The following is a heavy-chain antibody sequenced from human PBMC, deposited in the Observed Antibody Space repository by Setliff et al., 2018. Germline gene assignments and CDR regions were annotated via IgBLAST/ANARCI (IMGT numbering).Heavy chain of an antibody. J-gene: IGHJ4*02. D-gene: IGHD2-15*01. CDR1: GGSMTDFF. Sequence: SETLSLTCSVAGGSMTDFFWHWFRRPPGKGLEWIGYIYTKGGTNYSPSLKSRVTMSVGRSRNQFSPTLSSVSAADMAVYYCARGLNTESWTPLYWSPGTLVTVS. CDR2: IYTKGGT. V-gene: IGHV4-4*08. CDR3: ARGLNTESWTPLY.